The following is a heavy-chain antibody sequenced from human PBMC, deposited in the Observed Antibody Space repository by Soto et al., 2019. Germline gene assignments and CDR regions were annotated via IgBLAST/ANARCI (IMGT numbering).Heavy chain of an antibody. CDR1: GFTFSDYY. CDR3: ARDVGDSSGGPYYYYYYGMDV. CDR2: ISSGGSTI. Sequence: QVQLLESGGGLVKPGGSLRLSCAASGFTFSDYYMSWIRQAPGKGLEWVSYISSGGSTIYYADSVKGRFTISRDNAKNSLYQQLNSLRAEDKAVYYCARDVGDSSGGPYYYYYYGMDVWGQGTTVTVSS. J-gene: IGHJ6*02. V-gene: IGHV3-11*01. D-gene: IGHD3-22*01.